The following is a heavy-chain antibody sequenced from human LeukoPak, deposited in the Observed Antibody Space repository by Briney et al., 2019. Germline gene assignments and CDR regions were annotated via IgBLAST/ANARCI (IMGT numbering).Heavy chain of an antibody. CDR2: ISAYNGNT. J-gene: IGHJ4*02. Sequence: ASVKVSCKASGYTFTTYGLNWVRQAPGQGLEWMGWISAYNGNTNYAQKLQGRVTMTTDTSTSTAYMELRSLRSDDTAVYYCATLEYYYDSSGYYPGDYWGQGTLVTVSS. D-gene: IGHD3-22*01. CDR3: ATLEYYYDSSGYYPGDY. CDR1: GYTFTTYG. V-gene: IGHV1-18*01.